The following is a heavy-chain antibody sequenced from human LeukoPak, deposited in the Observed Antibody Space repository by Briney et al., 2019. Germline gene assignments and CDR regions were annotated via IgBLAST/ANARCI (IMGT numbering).Heavy chain of an antibody. V-gene: IGHV3-11*04. CDR3: ARGGQYRIDY. J-gene: IGHJ4*02. CDR1: RFTFSDYY. CDR2: INSAGTTT. D-gene: IGHD1-14*01. Sequence: GGSLRLSCAASRFTFSDYYMSWIRQAPGKGLEWISYINSAGTTTYNADSVEGRFSISRDNAKNSLYLQMNSLRGEDTAVYYCARGGQYRIDYWGQGALVTVSS.